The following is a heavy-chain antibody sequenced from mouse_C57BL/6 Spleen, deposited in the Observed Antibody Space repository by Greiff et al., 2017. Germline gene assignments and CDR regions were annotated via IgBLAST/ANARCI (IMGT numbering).Heavy chain of an antibody. CDR3: TKTAQAHYFDY. J-gene: IGHJ2*01. Sequence: VQLQQSGAELVRPGASVKLSCTASGFNIKDYYMHWVKQRPEQGLEWIGRIDPEDGDTEYAPKFQGKATMTADTSSNTAYLQLSSLTSEDTAVYYCTKTAQAHYFDYWGQGTTLTVSS. D-gene: IGHD3-2*02. V-gene: IGHV14-1*01. CDR1: GFNIKDYY. CDR2: IDPEDGDT.